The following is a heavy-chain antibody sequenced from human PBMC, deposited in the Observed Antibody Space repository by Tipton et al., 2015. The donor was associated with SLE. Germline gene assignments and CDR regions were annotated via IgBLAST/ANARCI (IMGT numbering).Heavy chain of an antibody. V-gene: IGHV4-59*13. Sequence: LRLSCTVSDDSITTDYWTWIRQPPGKGLEYIGYVSYSGVTNSNPSLQSRVTMSIDASKKQVSLRLSSVTAADMAVYYCASSPGVTLFRVVTYFDLWGQGTLVTVSS. CDR1: DDSITTDY. D-gene: IGHD3-3*01. J-gene: IGHJ4*02. CDR3: ASSPGVTLFRVVTYFDL. CDR2: VSYSGVT.